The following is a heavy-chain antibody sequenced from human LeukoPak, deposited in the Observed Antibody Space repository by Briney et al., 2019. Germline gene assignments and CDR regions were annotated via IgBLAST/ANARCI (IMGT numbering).Heavy chain of an antibody. D-gene: IGHD4-11*01. CDR2: INHSGST. J-gene: IGHJ4*02. V-gene: IGHV4-34*01. CDR3: ANNDYSNYGSDY. CDR1: GGSFSGYY. Sequence: SETLSLTCAVYGGSFSGYYWSWIRQPPGKGLEWIGEINHSGSTNYNPSLKSRVTISVDTSKNQLSLKLSSVTAADTAVYYCANNDYSNYGSDYWGQGTLVTVSS.